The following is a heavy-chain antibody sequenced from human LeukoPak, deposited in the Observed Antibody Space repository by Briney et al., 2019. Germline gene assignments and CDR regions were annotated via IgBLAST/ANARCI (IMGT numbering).Heavy chain of an antibody. Sequence: KPSETLSLTCAVYGGSFSGYYWSWIRQPPGKGLEWIGYIYYSGSTNYNPSLKSRVTISVDTSKNQFSLKLSSVTAADTAVYYCARDQTYSGSGIYTYFDYWGQGILVTVSS. D-gene: IGHD3-10*01. CDR2: IYYSGST. CDR1: GGSFSGYY. V-gene: IGHV4-59*12. CDR3: ARDQTYSGSGIYTYFDY. J-gene: IGHJ4*02.